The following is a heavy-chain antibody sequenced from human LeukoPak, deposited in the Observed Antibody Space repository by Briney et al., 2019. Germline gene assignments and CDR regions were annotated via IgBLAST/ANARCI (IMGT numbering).Heavy chain of an antibody. CDR3: ARVGGQWQPKDAFDI. Sequence: PSETLSLTCTVSGGSISSDYWSWIRQPPGKGLEWIAYIYYSGSTNYNPSLESRVTISVDTPKNQFSLKLSSVTAADTAVYYCARVGGQWQPKDAFDIWGQGTMVTVSS. J-gene: IGHJ3*02. CDR2: IYYSGST. CDR1: GGSISSDY. D-gene: IGHD6-19*01. V-gene: IGHV4-59*01.